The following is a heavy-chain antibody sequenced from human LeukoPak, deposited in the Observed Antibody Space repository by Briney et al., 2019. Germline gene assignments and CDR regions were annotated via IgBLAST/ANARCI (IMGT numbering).Heavy chain of an antibody. CDR1: GGSISGYY. CDR3: ARHRSSSLYFDY. CDR2: IYYSGST. V-gene: IGHV4-59*08. J-gene: IGHJ4*02. Sequence: PSETLSLTCTVSGGSISGYYWSWIRQPPGKGLEWIGYIYYSGSTNYNPSLKSRVTISIDTSKNQFSLKRSSVAAADTAVYYCARHRSSSLYFDYWGQGTLVTVSS. D-gene: IGHD6-6*01.